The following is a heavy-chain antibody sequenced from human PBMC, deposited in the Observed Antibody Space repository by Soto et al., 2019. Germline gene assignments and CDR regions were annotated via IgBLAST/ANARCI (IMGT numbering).Heavy chain of an antibody. CDR2: IYYSGGT. V-gene: IGHV4-59*08. CDR1: GGSISSYY. D-gene: IGHD1-26*01. Sequence: SATLSLTCTVSGGSISSYYWSWIRQPPGKGLEWIGYIYYSGGTNYNPSLKSRVTISVDTSKNQFSLKLSSVTAADTAVYYCARRYGGNLDYWGQGTLVTVSS. CDR3: ARRYGGNLDY. J-gene: IGHJ4*02.